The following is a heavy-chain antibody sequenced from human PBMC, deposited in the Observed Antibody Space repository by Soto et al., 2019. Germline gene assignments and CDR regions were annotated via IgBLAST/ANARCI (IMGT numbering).Heavy chain of an antibody. CDR2: ISYDGSNK. V-gene: IGHV3-30*18. CDR3: AKDRRAGGNSAFYFDF. CDR1: GFTFRIYG. D-gene: IGHD3-16*01. Sequence: GGSLRVSFSASGFTFRIYGIHWVRQAPGKGLEWVAVISYDGSNKYYADSVKGRFTISRDNSHNTLYLQVHSLTAEDTAVYYCAKDRRAGGNSAFYFDFWGQGAKVNVSS. J-gene: IGHJ4*02.